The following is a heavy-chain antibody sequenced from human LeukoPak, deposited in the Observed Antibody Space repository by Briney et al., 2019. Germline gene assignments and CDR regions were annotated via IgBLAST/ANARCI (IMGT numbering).Heavy chain of an antibody. V-gene: IGHV4-38-2*01. CDR2: IYHSGST. CDR3: ARRAYDSSGYYWDY. CDR1: SGXY. D-gene: IGHD3-22*01. Sequence: SGXYWGWIRQPPGKGLEWIGSIYHSGSTYYNPSLKSRVTISVDTSKNQFSLKLSSVTAADTAVYYCARRAYDSSGYYWDYWGQGTLVTVSS. J-gene: IGHJ4*02.